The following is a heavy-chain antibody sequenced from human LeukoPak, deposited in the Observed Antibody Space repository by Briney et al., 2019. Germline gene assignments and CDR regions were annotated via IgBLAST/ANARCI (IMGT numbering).Heavy chain of an antibody. CDR3: AKDRASHGSELGGY. J-gene: IGHJ4*02. CDR2: IWYDGSNK. V-gene: IGHV3-33*06. D-gene: IGHD1-26*01. CDR1: GFTFSSYG. Sequence: GSLRLSCAASGFTFSSYGMHWVRQAPGKGLEWVAVIWYDGSNKYYADSVKGRFTISRDNSKNTLYLQMNSLRAEDTAVYYCAKDRASHGSELGGYWGQGTLVTVSS.